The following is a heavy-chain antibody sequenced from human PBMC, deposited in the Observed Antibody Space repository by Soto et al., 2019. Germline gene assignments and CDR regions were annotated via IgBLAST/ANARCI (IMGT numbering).Heavy chain of an antibody. V-gene: IGHV3-21*01. CDR3: ASGGGGDYYYYYGMDV. CDR2: ISSSSSYI. J-gene: IGHJ6*02. D-gene: IGHD3-16*01. Sequence: EVQLVESGGGLVQPGRSLRLSCAASGFTFDDYAMHWVRQAPGKGLEWVSSISSSSSYIYYADSVKGRFTISRDNAKNSLYLQMNSLRAEDTAVYYCASGGGGDYYYYYGMDVWGQGTTVTVSS. CDR1: GFTFDDYA.